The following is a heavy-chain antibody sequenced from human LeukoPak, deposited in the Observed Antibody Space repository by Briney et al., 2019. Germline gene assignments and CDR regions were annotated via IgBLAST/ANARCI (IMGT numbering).Heavy chain of an antibody. V-gene: IGHV3-7*01. D-gene: IGHD6-13*01. CDR2: IRQDGSEK. CDR1: GFTFTDYW. J-gene: IGHJ4*01. CDR3: ARDGTAAGLYFDL. Sequence: GGSLRLSCEVSGFTFTDYWMNWVRQAPGKGPEWVASIRQDGSEKTYVDSVKGRFTISRDNTKNSLSLQLNGLRAEDTAVYYCARDGTAAGLYFDLWGQGTLSPSP.